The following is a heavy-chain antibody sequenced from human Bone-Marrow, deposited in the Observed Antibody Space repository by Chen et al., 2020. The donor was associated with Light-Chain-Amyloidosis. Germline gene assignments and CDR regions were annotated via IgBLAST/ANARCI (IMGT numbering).Heavy chain of an antibody. CDR2: IKSKTDGGTT. CDR3: TTVNPESVLRFLEWLSGFDY. V-gene: IGHV3-15*01. D-gene: IGHD3-3*01. J-gene: IGHJ4*02. Sequence: EVQLVESGGGLVKPGGSLRLSCAASGFTFSNAWMSWVRQAPGKGLEWVGRIKSKTDGGTTDYAAPVKGRFTISRDDSKNTLYLQMNSLKTEDTAVYYCTTVNPESVLRFLEWLSGFDYWGQGTLVTVSS. CDR1: GFTFSNAW.